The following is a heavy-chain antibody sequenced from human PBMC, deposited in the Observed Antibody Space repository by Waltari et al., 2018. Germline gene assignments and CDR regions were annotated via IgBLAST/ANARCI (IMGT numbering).Heavy chain of an antibody. D-gene: IGHD6-13*01. CDR2: IIPVFGTA. CDR1: GGTFSNYG. J-gene: IGHJ4*02. Sequence: QVQLVQSGAQVKKPGSSVKVSCKASGGTFSNYGFSWVRQAPGQGLEWMGRIIPVFGTANDAQKLQGRVTITADDSTSTAYMELSSRRSEDTAVYYCARDGTGAGTGYFDYWGQGTLVTVSS. V-gene: IGHV1-69*18. CDR3: ARDGTGAGTGYFDY.